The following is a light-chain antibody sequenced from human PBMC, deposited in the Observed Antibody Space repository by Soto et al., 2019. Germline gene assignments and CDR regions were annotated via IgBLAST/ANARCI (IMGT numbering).Light chain of an antibody. V-gene: IGKV3-20*01. J-gene: IGKJ1*01. CDR1: QNISNY. CDR2: DVS. CDR3: QQYGSSPRT. Sequence: EIVMTQSPATLSLSPGKRATLSCRASQNISNYLIWYQQKPGQAPRLLIYDVSNRAAGIPDRFSGSGSGTDFTLTISRLEPEDFAVYYCQQYGSSPRTFGQGTKVDIK.